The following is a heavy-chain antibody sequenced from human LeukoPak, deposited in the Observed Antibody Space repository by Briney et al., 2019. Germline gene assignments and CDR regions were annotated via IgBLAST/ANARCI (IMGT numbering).Heavy chain of an antibody. CDR1: GGSFSGYY. D-gene: IGHD6-13*01. V-gene: IGHV4-34*01. J-gene: IGHJ5*02. CDR2: INHSGST. CDR3: TASSSWYGRWFDP. Sequence: SETLSLTCAVYGGSFSGYYWSWIRQPPGKGLEWIGEINHSGSTNYNPSLKSRVTISVDTSKNQFSLKLSSVTAADTAVYYCTASSSWYGRWFDPWGQGTLVTVSS.